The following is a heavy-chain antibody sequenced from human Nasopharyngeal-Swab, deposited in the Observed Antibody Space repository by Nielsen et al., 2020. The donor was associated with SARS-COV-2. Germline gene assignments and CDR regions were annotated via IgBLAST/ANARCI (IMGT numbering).Heavy chain of an antibody. D-gene: IGHD6-19*01. J-gene: IGHJ4*02. CDR2: ISYSGRT. V-gene: IGHV4-39*01. Sequence: GSLRLSCTVSGGSISSNNYYWGWIRQPPGKGLEWIGNISYSGRTYYNPSLKSRVTISVDTSKNQFSLKQSSVTAADTAVYYCATYSSGWYEGDFDYWGQGTLVTVSS. CDR1: GGSISSNNYY. CDR3: ATYSSGWYEGDFDY.